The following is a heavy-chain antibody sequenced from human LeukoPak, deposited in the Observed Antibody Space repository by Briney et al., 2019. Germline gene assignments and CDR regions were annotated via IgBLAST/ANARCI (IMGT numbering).Heavy chain of an antibody. J-gene: IGHJ4*02. CDR1: GFTFSSYW. D-gene: IGHD6-13*01. CDR3: ASWAGLNTATWYFGPFDF. Sequence: GGSLRLSCAASGFTFSSYWMSWVRQAPGKGLEWVSLISGSGDNTYYADSAKGRFTIFRDNSKNTLYLQMNSLRAEDTAVYFCASWAGLNTATWYFGPFDFWGQGTQVTVSS. CDR2: ISGSGDNT. V-gene: IGHV3-23*01.